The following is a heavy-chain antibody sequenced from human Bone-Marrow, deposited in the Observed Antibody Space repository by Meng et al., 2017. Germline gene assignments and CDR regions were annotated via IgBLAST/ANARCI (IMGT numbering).Heavy chain of an antibody. CDR2: ISGSGGST. CDR3: ANGDYGGVYYYYYGMDV. J-gene: IGHJ6*02. CDR1: GFTFSSYA. D-gene: IGHD4-23*01. V-gene: IGHV3-23*01. Sequence: GESLKISCAASGFTFSSYAMSWVRQAPGRGLEWVSAISGSGGSTYYADSVKGRFTISRDNSKNTLYLQMNSLRAEDTAVYYCANGDYGGVYYYYYGMDVWGQGTTVTVS.